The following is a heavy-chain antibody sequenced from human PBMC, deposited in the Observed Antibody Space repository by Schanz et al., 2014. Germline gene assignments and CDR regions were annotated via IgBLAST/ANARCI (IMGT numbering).Heavy chain of an antibody. Sequence: QVQLGERGGGRVKAGGSLRKEGTASGNTFSDEKMTWIRKGPGKGLEWGSYVSSNNIYTKYADSVRGRFTISRDNAKNSLFLQMNSLRADDTAVYYCARDMLRRYGALEIWGRGTMVTVSS. V-gene: IGHV3-11*06. J-gene: IGHJ3*02. D-gene: IGHD2-8*01. CDR3: ARDMLRRYGALEI. CDR2: VSSNNIYT. CDR1: GNTFSDEK.